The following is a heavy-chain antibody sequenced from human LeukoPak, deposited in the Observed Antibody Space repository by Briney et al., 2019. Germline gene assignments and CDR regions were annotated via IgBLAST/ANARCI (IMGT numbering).Heavy chain of an antibody. CDR2: INPSGGST. J-gene: IGHJ4*02. V-gene: IGHV1-46*01. CDR3: ARDGYYDSSGYYPYFDY. Sequence: GASVKVSCKASGYTFTSYDINWVRQAPGQGLEWMGIINPSGGSTSYAQKFQGRVTMTRDMSTSTVYMELSSLRSEDTAVYYCARDGYYDSSGYYPYFDYWGQGTLVTVSS. D-gene: IGHD3-22*01. CDR1: GYTFTSYD.